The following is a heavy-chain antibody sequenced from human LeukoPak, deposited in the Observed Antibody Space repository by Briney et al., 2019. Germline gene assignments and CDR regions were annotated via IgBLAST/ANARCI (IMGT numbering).Heavy chain of an antibody. CDR2: ISGSGGST. Sequence: GGSLRLSCAASGFTFSNYAMSWGRQAPGKGLEWVSAISGSGGSTYYADSVKGRFTISRDNSKNTLHLQMNSLRAEDTAVYYCAKEGRSTSCFDYWGQGTLVTVSS. J-gene: IGHJ4*02. CDR3: AKEGRSTSCFDY. V-gene: IGHV3-23*01. CDR1: GFTFSNYA. D-gene: IGHD2-2*01.